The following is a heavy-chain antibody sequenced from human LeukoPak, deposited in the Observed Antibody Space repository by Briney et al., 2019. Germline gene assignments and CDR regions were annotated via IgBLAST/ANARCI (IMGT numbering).Heavy chain of an antibody. V-gene: IGHV1-2*02. CDR1: GYTFTSYG. CDR3: ARDYDILTGYSD. CDR2: INPNSGGT. D-gene: IGHD3-9*01. J-gene: IGHJ4*02. Sequence: GASVKVSCKASGYTFTSYGISWVRQAPGQGLEWMGWINPNSGGTNFAQKFQGRVTMTRDTSISTAYMELSRLRSDDTAVYYCARDYDILTGYSDWGQGTLVTVSS.